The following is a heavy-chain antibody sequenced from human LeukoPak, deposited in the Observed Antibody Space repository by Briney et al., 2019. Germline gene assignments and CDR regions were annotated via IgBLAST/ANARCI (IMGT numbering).Heavy chain of an antibody. CDR3: ARDGAVVVPAAIREAPYGMDV. J-gene: IGHJ6*02. D-gene: IGHD2-2*01. V-gene: IGHV4-30-4*01. CDR2: IYYSGST. CDR1: GGSISSGDYY. Sequence: SQTLSLTCTVPGGSISSGDYYWSWIRQPPGKGLEWIGYIYYSGSTYYNPSLKSRVTISVDTSKNQFSLKLSSVTAADTAVYYCARDGAVVVPAAIREAPYGMDVWGQGTTVTVSS.